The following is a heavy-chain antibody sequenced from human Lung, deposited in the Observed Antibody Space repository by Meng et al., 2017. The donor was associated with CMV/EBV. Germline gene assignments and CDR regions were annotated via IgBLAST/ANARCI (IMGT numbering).Heavy chain of an antibody. CDR1: GFTFSNFW. J-gene: IGHJ5*02. CDR3: YMGHYSGA. CDR2: IEDNGSGV. Sequence: ESLKISCAASGFTFSNFWMNWVRQAPGKGLEWVANIEDNGSGVYYVDSVKGRFTISRDNARNALYLQMDSLRVEDTAVYYCYMGHYSGAWGQGTPVTVAS. D-gene: IGHD1-26*01. V-gene: IGHV3-7*01.